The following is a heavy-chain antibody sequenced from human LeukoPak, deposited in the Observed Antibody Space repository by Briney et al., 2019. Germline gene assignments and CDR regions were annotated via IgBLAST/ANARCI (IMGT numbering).Heavy chain of an antibody. CDR2: ISGSGSST. CDR3: AKDQHGYDKPIDY. D-gene: IGHD5-12*01. J-gene: IGHJ4*02. Sequence: PGGSLRLSCAASGFTFNIYAMNWVRQASGKGLEWVSTISGSGSSTYYADSVKGRFTISGDNSKNTLYLQMHSLRAEDTAVYFCAKDQHGYDKPIDYWGQGTLVTVSS. V-gene: IGHV3-23*01. CDR1: GFTFNIYA.